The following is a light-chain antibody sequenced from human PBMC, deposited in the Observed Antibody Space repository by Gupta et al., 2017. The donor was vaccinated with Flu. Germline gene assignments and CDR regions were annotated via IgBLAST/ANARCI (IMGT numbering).Light chain of an antibody. V-gene: IGKV3-11*01. CDR3: QEQSRWPSYA. Sequence: KRDTGIPDRFSGSGSETDFTLTISSREPEDFAIYYCQEQSRWPSYAFGGGTKVEI. J-gene: IGKJ4*01.